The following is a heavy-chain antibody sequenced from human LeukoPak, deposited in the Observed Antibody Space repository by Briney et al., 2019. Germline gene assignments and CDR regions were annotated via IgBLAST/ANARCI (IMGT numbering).Heavy chain of an antibody. D-gene: IGHD2-2*01. CDR1: GYTFTGDY. J-gene: IGHJ6*03. CDR2: INPNSGGT. CDR3: ARDNSCSSSSCGNSYMDV. V-gene: IGHV1-2*02. Sequence: VASVKVSCKASGYTFTGDYIHWVRQAPGQGIEWMGWINPNSGGTNYAQKFQGRVTMTRDTSISTAYMELSGLKSDETAVFYCARDNSCSSSSCGNSYMDVWGKGTTVTVSS.